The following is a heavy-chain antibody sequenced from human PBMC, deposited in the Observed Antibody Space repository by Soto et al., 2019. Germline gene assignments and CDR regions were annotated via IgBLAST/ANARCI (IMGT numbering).Heavy chain of an antibody. V-gene: IGHV4-34*01. J-gene: IGHJ4*02. Sequence: QVQLQQWGAGLLKPSETLSLTCAVYGGSFSGYYWSWIRQPPGKGLEWIGEINHSGSTNYNPSLKRRVTIPVDTSKNQFSLKLSSVTAADTAVYYCARGPGIAAAGTPLAFAYWGQGTLVTVSS. CDR3: ARGPGIAAAGTPLAFAY. CDR2: INHSGST. CDR1: GGSFSGYY. D-gene: IGHD6-13*01.